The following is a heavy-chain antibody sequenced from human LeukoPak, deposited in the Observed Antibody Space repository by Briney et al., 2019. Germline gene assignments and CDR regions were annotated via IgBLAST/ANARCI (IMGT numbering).Heavy chain of an antibody. CDR3: ASEAYYYDSSGYYKY. CDR1: GYSISSGYY. CDR2: IYHSGST. D-gene: IGHD3-22*01. J-gene: IGHJ4*02. Sequence: SETLSLTCTVSGYSISSGYYWGWIRQPPGKGLECIGSIYHSGSTYYNPSLKSRVTISVDTSKNQFSLKLSSVTAADTAVYYCASEAYYYDSSGYYKYWGQGTLVTVSS. V-gene: IGHV4-38-2*02.